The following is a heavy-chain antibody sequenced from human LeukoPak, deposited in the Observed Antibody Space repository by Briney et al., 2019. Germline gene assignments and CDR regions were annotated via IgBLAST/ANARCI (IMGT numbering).Heavy chain of an antibody. V-gene: IGHV3-23*01. Sequence: GGSLRLSCAASGFTFSSYAMNWVRQAPGKGLEWVSSAISGSGGSTYYADSVKGRFTISRDNSKNTLYLQMNSLRAEDTAVYYCAKPSAMVRGVSAPDYWGQGTLVTVSS. CDR1: GFTFSSYA. CDR3: AKPSAMVRGVSAPDY. CDR2: ISGSGGST. D-gene: IGHD3-10*01. J-gene: IGHJ4*02.